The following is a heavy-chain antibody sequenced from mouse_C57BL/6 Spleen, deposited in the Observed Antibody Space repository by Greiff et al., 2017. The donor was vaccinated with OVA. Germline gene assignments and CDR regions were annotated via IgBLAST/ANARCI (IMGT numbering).Heavy chain of an antibody. Sequence: VQLQESGAELVKPGASVKISCKASGYAFSSYWMNWVKQRPGKGLEWIGQIYPGDGDTNYNGKFKGKATLTADKSSSTAYMQLSSLTSEDSAVYFCAREGDGYSGAMDYWGQGTSVTVSS. V-gene: IGHV1-80*01. CDR3: AREGDGYSGAMDY. J-gene: IGHJ4*01. CDR2: IYPGDGDT. D-gene: IGHD2-3*01. CDR1: GYAFSSYW.